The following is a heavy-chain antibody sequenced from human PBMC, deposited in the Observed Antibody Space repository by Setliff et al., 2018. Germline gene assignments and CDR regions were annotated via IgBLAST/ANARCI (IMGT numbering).Heavy chain of an antibody. CDR2: VYYSGYT. CDR3: ASPRRDDLDSPFDAFDI. D-gene: IGHD3-3*01. Sequence: SETLSLTCTVSNGSVSTTSHYWGWVRQPPGKGLEWIGSVYYSGYTYYSPSLESRVAISVDTSKNQFSLKVNSVTAADTAVYYCASPRRDDLDSPFDAFDIWGQGTMVTVSS. J-gene: IGHJ3*02. CDR1: NGSVSTTSHY. V-gene: IGHV4-39*07.